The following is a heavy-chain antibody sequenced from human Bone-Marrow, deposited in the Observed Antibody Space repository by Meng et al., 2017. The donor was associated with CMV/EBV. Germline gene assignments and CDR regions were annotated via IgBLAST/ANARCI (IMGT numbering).Heavy chain of an antibody. CDR1: GFTFSSYS. CDR2: ISSSSSYI. D-gene: IGHD2-2*01. V-gene: IGHV3-21*01. CDR3: ARYEGSSTSSTPYYFEY. Sequence: GESLKISCAASGFTFSSYSMNWVRQAPGKGLEWVSSISSSSSYIYYADSVKGRFTISRDNAKNSLYLQMNSLRAEDTAMYCCARYEGSSTSSTPYYFEYWGQGTLVTVYS. J-gene: IGHJ4*02.